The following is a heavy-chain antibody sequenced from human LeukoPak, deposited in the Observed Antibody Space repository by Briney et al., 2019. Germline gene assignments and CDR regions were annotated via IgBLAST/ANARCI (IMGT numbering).Heavy chain of an antibody. J-gene: IGHJ6*04. V-gene: IGHV3-23*01. CDR2: ISGSGGST. Sequence: GGSLRLSCAASGFTFSSYGMSWVRQAPGKGLEWVSAISGSGGSTYYAASVKGRFTISRDNSKNTLYLQMNSLRAEDTAVYYCAELGITMIGGVWGKGTTVTISS. CDR1: GFTFSSYG. CDR3: AELGITMIGGV. D-gene: IGHD3-10*02.